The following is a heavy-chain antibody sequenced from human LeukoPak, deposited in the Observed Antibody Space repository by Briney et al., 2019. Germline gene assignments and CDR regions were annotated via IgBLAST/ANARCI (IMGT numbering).Heavy chain of an antibody. CDR2: IWYDGSNK. V-gene: IGHV3-33*01. CDR1: GFTFSSYG. CDR3: TRGKNFRADAFDI. J-gene: IGHJ3*02. Sequence: GRSLRLSCAASGFTFSSYGMHWVRQAPGKGLEWVTVIWYDGSNKYYADSVKGRFTISRDNSKNTLYLQMNSLRAEDTAVYYCTRGKNFRADAFDIWGQGTMVTVSS. D-gene: IGHD2/OR15-2a*01.